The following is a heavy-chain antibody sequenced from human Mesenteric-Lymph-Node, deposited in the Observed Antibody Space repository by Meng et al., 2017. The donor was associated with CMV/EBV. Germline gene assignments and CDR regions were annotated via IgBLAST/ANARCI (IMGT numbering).Heavy chain of an antibody. J-gene: IGHJ5*02. D-gene: IGHD2-2*01. CDR3: ARAPRYCSSTSCSQGFDP. V-gene: IGHV1-2*02. CDR1: GYTFTDYY. Sequence: ASVKVSCKASGYTFTDYYMHWVRQAPGQGLEWMGWINPNSGGTNYAQKSQGRVTMTRDTSISTAYMELRSLRSDDTAVYYCARAPRYCSSTSCSQGFDPWGQGTLVTVSS. CDR2: INPNSGGT.